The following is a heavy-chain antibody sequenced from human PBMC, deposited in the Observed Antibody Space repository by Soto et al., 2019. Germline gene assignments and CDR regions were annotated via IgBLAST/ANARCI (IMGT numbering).Heavy chain of an antibody. Sequence: PGGSLRLSCAASGITFIYAWMDWVRQAPGKRLEWVGRIKSQASGGTIDYAAPVKGRFTISRDDSKNTLYLQMNSLKTEDTAVYYCTTALEVRFPAPWGQGTLVTVSS. V-gene: IGHV3-15*07. J-gene: IGHJ5*02. D-gene: IGHD3-3*01. CDR1: GITFIYAW. CDR3: TTALEVRFPAP. CDR2: IKSQASGGTI.